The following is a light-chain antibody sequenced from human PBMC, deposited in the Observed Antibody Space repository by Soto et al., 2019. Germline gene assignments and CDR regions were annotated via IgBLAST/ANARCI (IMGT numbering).Light chain of an antibody. CDR1: QSVFSS. V-gene: IGKV3-11*01. CDR3: HQRSNWPLT. CDR2: DAS. J-gene: IGKJ4*01. Sequence: EIVLTQSPVTLSLSPGERATLSCRASQSVFSSLAWYQQKPGQAPRLLIYDASTRATAIPARFRGSGSGTDFTLTIISLEPEDFAVYYCHQRSNWPLTFGGGTKVAIK.